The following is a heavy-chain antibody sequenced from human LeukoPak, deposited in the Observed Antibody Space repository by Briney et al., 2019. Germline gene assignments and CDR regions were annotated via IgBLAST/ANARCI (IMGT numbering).Heavy chain of an antibody. CDR1: GFTFSGNY. CDR3: AKQYYYDSSGYSY. D-gene: IGHD3-22*01. V-gene: IGHV3-53*01. Sequence: GGSLRLSCAASGFTFSGNYMSWVRQAPGKGLEWVSVIYSGGSTYYADSVKGRFTISRDNSKNTLYLQMNSLRAEDTAVYYCAKQYYYDSSGYSYWGQGTLVTVSS. J-gene: IGHJ4*02. CDR2: IYSGGST.